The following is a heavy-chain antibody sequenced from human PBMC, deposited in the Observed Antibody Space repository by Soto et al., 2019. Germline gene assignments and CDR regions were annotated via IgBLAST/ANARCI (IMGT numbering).Heavy chain of an antibody. CDR2: IYYSGST. CDR1: GGSVSSGSYY. Sequence: QVQLQESGPGLVKPSETLSLTCTVSGGSVSSGSYYWSWIRQPPGKGLEWIGYIYYSGSTNYNPSLKSRVTISVDTSKNQFSLKLSSVTAADTAVYYCARERYNWNYGGYYYGMDVWGQGTTVTVSS. D-gene: IGHD1-7*01. J-gene: IGHJ6*02. CDR3: ARERYNWNYGGYYYGMDV. V-gene: IGHV4-61*01.